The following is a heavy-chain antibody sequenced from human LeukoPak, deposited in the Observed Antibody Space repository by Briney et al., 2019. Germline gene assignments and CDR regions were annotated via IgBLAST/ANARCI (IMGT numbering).Heavy chain of an antibody. V-gene: IGHV4-31*03. J-gene: IGHJ5*02. CDR2: IYYSGST. CDR3: ARASEYCSSTSCYNWFDP. D-gene: IGHD2-2*01. Sequence: PSETLSLTCTVSGGSISSGGYYWSWIRQHPGKGLEWIAYIYYSGSTYYNPSLKSRVTISVDTSKNQFSLKLSSVTAADTAVYYCARASEYCSSTSCYNWFDPWGQGTLVTVSS. CDR1: GGSISSGGYY.